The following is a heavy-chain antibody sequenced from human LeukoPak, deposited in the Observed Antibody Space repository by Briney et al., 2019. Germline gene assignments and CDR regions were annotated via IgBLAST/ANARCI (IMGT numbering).Heavy chain of an antibody. CDR3: AKKVGLVSAPLYYFDV. D-gene: IGHD5/OR15-5a*01. V-gene: IGHV3-23*01. CDR2: ISGPAGSW. CDR1: GFTFSSYA. Sequence: GGSLRLSCAASGFTFSSYAMSWVRQAPGKGLEWVSAISGPAGSWDYADSVKGRFTISRDNSKNTLFLQMNSLRAEDTAIYYCAKKVGLVSAPLYYFDVWGQGTLVTVSS. J-gene: IGHJ4*02.